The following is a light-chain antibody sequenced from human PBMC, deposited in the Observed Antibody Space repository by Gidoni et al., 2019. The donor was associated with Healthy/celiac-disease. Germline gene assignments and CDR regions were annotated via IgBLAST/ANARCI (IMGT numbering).Light chain of an antibody. V-gene: IGKV3-20*01. CDR2: GAS. CDR1: QRVSSSY. J-gene: IGKJ1*01. Sequence: PGTLPCAPGERANLSCRASQRVSSSYLTWYQQKPGQAPRLLIYGASSRATGIPDRFSGSGSGTDFTLTISRLEPEDFAVYYCQQYGSARTFGHXTKVGIK. CDR3: QQYGSART.